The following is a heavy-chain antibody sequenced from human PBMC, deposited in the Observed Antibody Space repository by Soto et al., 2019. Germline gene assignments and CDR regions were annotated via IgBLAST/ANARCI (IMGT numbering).Heavy chain of an antibody. CDR1: GGTFGSYA. V-gene: IGHV1-69*01. J-gene: IGHJ6*02. CDR3: ARSQGSSTSLEIYYYYYYGMDV. CDR2: IIPIPGTA. Sequence: VQLVPSGAEVKKPGSSVKVSCKASGGTFGSYAISWVRQAPGQGLEWMGGIIPIPGTANYAQKFQGRGTIAADESTSTAYMALSSLRSEDTAVYYCARSQGSSTSLEIYYYYYYGMDVWGQGTTFPVSS. D-gene: IGHD2-2*01.